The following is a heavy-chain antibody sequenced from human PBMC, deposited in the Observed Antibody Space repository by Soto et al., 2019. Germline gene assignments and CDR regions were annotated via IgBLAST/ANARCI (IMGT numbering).Heavy chain of an antibody. CDR2: IVVGSGNT. J-gene: IGHJ6*02. V-gene: IGHV1-58*02. D-gene: IGHD3-10*01. CDR3: ARSKGASFGELVPGYYYYGMDV. Sequence: ASVKVSCKASGFTFTSSAMQWVRQARGQRLEWIGWIVVGSGNTNYAQKFQERVTITRDMSTSTAYMELSSLRSDDTAVYYCARSKGASFGELVPGYYYYGMDVWGQGTTVTVSS. CDR1: GFTFTSSA.